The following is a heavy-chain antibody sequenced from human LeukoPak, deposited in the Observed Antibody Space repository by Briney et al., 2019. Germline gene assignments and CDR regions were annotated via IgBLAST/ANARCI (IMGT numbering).Heavy chain of an antibody. D-gene: IGHD6-19*01. V-gene: IGHV1-2*02. CDR3: ARDSARGSRIAVAVLPSYYFDY. CDR2: INPNSGGT. CDR1: GYTFTGYY. Sequence: AASVKVSCKASGYTFTGYYMHCVRQAPGQGLGWMGWINPNSGGTNYAQKFQGRVTMTRDTSISTAYMELSRLRSDDTAVYYCARDSARGSRIAVAVLPSYYFDYWGQGTLVTVSS. J-gene: IGHJ4*02.